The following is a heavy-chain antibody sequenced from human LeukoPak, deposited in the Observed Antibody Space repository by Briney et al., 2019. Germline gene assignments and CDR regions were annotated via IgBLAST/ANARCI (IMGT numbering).Heavy chain of an antibody. CDR2: VSYDGTIK. Sequence: PGGSLRLSCVVSGLTFSSYGMHWVRQAPGKGLEWVAVVSYDGTIKYHADSVKGRFTISRDNSKNTLYLQMNSLRAEDTAVYYCAKSSPGYCSGGSCYAAFDYWAREPWSPSPQ. CDR1: GLTFSSYG. J-gene: IGHJ4*02. V-gene: IGHV3-30*18. CDR3: AKSSPGYCSGGSCYAAFDY. D-gene: IGHD2-15*01.